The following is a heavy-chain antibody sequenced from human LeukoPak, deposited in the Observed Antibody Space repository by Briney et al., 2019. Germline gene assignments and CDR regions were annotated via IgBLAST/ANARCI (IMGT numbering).Heavy chain of an antibody. Sequence: GGSLRLSCAASGFTFSSYAMSWVRQAPGKGLEWVSAISGSGGSTYYADSVKGRFTISRDNSKNTLYLQMNSLRAEDTAVYYCARDSIVVVVAATDGSEYFQHWGQGTLVTVSS. CDR2: ISGSGGST. D-gene: IGHD2-15*01. CDR3: ARDSIVVVVAATDGSEYFQH. V-gene: IGHV3-23*01. CDR1: GFTFSSYA. J-gene: IGHJ1*01.